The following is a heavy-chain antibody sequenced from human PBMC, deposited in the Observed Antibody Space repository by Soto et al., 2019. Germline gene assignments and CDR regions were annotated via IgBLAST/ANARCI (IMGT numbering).Heavy chain of an antibody. CDR1: GGSISYNSYY. Sequence: SETLSLTCSVSGGSISYNSYYWGWIRQPPGKGLEWIGGIFYTGTTYYSPSLKDRVTISVDTSKNSFSLNLTSVTAADTAVYFCARLVVVAPVANAWGQGTLVTVSS. V-gene: IGHV4-39*02. CDR3: ARLVVVAPVANA. CDR2: IFYTGTT. D-gene: IGHD2-2*01. J-gene: IGHJ5*02.